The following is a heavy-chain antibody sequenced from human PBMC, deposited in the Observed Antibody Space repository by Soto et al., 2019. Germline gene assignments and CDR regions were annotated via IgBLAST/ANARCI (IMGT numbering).Heavy chain of an antibody. CDR3: AHRRSYYDFWSGYPYDAFDI. D-gene: IGHD3-3*01. V-gene: IGHV2-5*02. J-gene: IGHJ3*02. CDR1: GFSLSTSGVG. Sequence: QITLKESGPTLVKPTQTLTLTCTFSGFSLSTSGVGVGWIRQPPGKALEWLALIYWDDDKRYSPSLKSRLTITKDTPKNPVVLTMTHMDPVDTATYYCAHRRSYYDFWSGYPYDAFDIWGQGTMVTVSS. CDR2: IYWDDDK.